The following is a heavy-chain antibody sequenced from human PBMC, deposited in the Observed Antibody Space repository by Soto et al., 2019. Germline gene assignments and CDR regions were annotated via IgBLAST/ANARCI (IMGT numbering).Heavy chain of an antibody. CDR2: IYHSGST. Sequence: QLQLQESGSGLVKPSQTLSLTCAVSGGSISSGGYSWSWIRQPPGKGLEWIGYIYHSGSTYYNPXXXXXXXXXXXXXXXXXXXXXXSVXXXXXAVXYCARGPPNTYWGQGTLVTVSS. D-gene: IGHD3-10*01. V-gene: IGHV4-30-2*01. CDR1: GGSISSGGYS. J-gene: IGHJ4*02. CDR3: ARGPPNTY.